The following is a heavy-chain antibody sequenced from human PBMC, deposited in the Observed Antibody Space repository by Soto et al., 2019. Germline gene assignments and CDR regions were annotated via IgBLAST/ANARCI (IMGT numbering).Heavy chain of an antibody. CDR2: MFYSGLT. CDR3: APLSVSLSGPYGIHV. CDR1: GGSVSSGSYY. J-gene: IGHJ6*02. V-gene: IGHV4-39*01. Sequence: SETLSLTSTVSGGSVSSGSYYWSWIRQPPGKGLEWIGSMFYSGLTYYNPSLKSRVTLSVDTSKNQFSVRLNSVTATDTAVYYCAPLSVSLSGPYGIHVWGQGTTVTVSS. D-gene: IGHD2-15*01.